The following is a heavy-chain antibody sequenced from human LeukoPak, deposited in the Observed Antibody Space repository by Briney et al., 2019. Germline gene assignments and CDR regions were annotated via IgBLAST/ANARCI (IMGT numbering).Heavy chain of an antibody. CDR3: ARLPRKGYSSSWYYFDY. Sequence: SETLSPTCAVYGGSFSGYYWSWIRQPPGKGLEWIGEINHGGSTNYNPSLKSRVTISVDTSKNQFSLKLSSVTAADTAVYYCARLPRKGYSSSWYYFDYWGQGTLVTVSS. D-gene: IGHD6-13*01. J-gene: IGHJ4*02. V-gene: IGHV4-34*01. CDR1: GGSFSGYY. CDR2: INHGGST.